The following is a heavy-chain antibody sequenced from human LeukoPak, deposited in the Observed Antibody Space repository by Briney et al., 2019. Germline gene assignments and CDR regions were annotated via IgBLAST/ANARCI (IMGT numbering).Heavy chain of an antibody. J-gene: IGHJ4*02. V-gene: IGHV3-7*01. CDR1: GFTFTTYW. Sequence: PGGSLRLSCATPGFTFTTYWMNWVRQAPGKGLEWVANIKQDGSEKYYVDSVKGRFTISRDNAKNSLYLQMNSLRAEDTAVYYCARDLLGHFSGYLDYWGQGTLVTVSS. CDR2: IKQDGSEK. D-gene: IGHD2-15*01. CDR3: ARDLLGHFSGYLDY.